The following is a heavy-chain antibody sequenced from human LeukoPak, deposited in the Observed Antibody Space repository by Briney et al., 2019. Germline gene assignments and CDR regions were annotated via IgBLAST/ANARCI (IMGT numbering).Heavy chain of an antibody. CDR2: IYTSGST. CDR1: GGSISSYY. CDR3: ARGRVWFGEFPTNAFDI. D-gene: IGHD3-10*01. J-gene: IGHJ3*02. V-gene: IGHV4-4*07. Sequence: SETLSLTCTVSGGSISSYYWSWIRQPAGKGLEWIGRIYTSGSTNYNPSLKSRVTMSVDTSKNQFSLKLSSVTAADTAVYYCARGRVWFGEFPTNAFDIWGQGTMVTVSS.